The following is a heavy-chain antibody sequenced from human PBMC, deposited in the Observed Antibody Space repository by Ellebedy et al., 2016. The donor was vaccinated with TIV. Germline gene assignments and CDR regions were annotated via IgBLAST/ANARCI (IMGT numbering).Heavy chain of an antibody. CDR2: ILFDGSKQ. D-gene: IGHD3-22*01. CDR1: RFILSNYG. J-gene: IGHJ2*01. CDR3: ARGGRDSSGQYEDWYYDL. V-gene: IGHV3-33*01. Sequence: GGSLRLSCTASRFILSNYGVHWVRQAPGKGLEWVALILFDGSKQYYADSVKGRFTISRDNFENKVYLQMNSLRVEDTAVYYCARGGRDSSGQYEDWYYDLWGRGTLATVSS.